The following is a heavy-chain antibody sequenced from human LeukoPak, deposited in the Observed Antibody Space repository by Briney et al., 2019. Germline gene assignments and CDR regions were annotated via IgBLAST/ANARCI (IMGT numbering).Heavy chain of an antibody. CDR2: IYYSGST. Sequence: SETLSLTCTVSGGSISSYYWSWIRQPPGKGLEWIGYIYYSGSTNYNPSLKSRVTISVDTSKKQFSLKLSSVTAADTAVYYCARVPLLSITIFGVVKDYYYGMDVWGQGTTVTVSS. CDR1: GGSISSYY. D-gene: IGHD3-3*01. J-gene: IGHJ6*02. CDR3: ARVPLLSITIFGVVKDYYYGMDV. V-gene: IGHV4-59*01.